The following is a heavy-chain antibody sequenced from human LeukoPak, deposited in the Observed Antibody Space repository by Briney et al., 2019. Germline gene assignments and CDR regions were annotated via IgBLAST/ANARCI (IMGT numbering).Heavy chain of an antibody. CDR2: FNPSGGST. Sequence: ASVKVSCKASGYTFTSYYIHWVRQAPGQGLEWMGIFNPSGGSTSYAQKVQGRVTMTRDTSTSTVYMELSSLRSDDTAVYYCARAYGSGSSYHPDYWGQGTLVTVSS. D-gene: IGHD3-10*01. CDR3: ARAYGSGSSYHPDY. V-gene: IGHV1-46*01. J-gene: IGHJ4*02. CDR1: GYTFTSYY.